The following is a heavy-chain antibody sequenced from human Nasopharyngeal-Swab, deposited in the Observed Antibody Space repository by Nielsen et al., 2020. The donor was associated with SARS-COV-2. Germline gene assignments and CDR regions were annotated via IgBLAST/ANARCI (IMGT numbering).Heavy chain of an antibody. J-gene: IGHJ4*02. CDR2: IDAGGINT. CDR1: GFTFSTYA. CDR3: ARGRYNPY. V-gene: IGHV3-23*01. D-gene: IGHD1-14*01. Sequence: GGSLRLSCAASGFTFSTYAMTWVRQAPGKGLEWVSTIDAGGINTWYADSVKGRFTISRDNAKNTLYLQMNTLRAEDTAVYYCARGRYNPYWGQGTLVTVSS.